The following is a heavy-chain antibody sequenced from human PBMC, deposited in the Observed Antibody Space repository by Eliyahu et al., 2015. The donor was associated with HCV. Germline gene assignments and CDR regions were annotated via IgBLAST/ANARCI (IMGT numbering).Heavy chain of an antibody. CDR1: GGSFSGNF. J-gene: IGHJ3*01. Sequence: QVQLQQWGAGLLQPSEPLSLTCAFYGGSFSGNFWSWIRQPPGKGLEWIGQIHNDGGTWYNPSLRSRVTISTDTSKSQFSLRLNSVTAADTAVYYCARHLTWAFDLWGQGTKVTVS. CDR3: ARHLTWAFDL. CDR2: IHNDGGT. V-gene: IGHV4-34*01. D-gene: IGHD4/OR15-4a*01.